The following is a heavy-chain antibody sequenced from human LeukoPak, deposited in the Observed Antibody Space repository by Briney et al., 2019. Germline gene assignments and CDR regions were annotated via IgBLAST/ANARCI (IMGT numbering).Heavy chain of an antibody. CDR2: IYNSGST. Sequence: SETLSLTSTVSGGSLSSDYWSWIRHPPGKGLEWVAYIYNSGSTSYNPSLKSRVTISVDTSKNQFSLKLTSVTAADTAVYYCARHADSGFGELAFDYWGQGTLVTVSS. J-gene: IGHJ4*02. D-gene: IGHD3-10*01. V-gene: IGHV4-59*08. CDR1: GGSLSSDY. CDR3: ARHADSGFGELAFDY.